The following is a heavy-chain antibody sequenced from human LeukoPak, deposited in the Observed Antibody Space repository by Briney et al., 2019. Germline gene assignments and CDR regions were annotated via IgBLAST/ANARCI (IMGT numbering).Heavy chain of an antibody. CDR3: ARLLHGDYIPYYFDC. CDR2: ISAYNGYT. V-gene: IGHV1-18*01. CDR1: GYTFTSYG. Sequence: ASVKVSCKASGYTFTSYGISWVRQAPGQGLEWMGWISAYNGYTNYPQNLQGRVTMTTDTSTSTAYMEMRSLRPDDTAVYYCARLLHGDYIPYYFDCLGQGTLVTVSS. J-gene: IGHJ4*02. D-gene: IGHD4-17*01.